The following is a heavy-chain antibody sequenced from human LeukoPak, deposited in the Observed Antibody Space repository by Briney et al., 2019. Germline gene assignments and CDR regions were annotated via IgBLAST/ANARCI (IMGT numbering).Heavy chain of an antibody. J-gene: IGHJ6*02. D-gene: IGHD3-22*01. Sequence: GGSLRLSCAASGFTFSSYWMSWVRQAPGKGLEWVANIKQDGSEKYYVDSVKGRFTISRDNAKNSLYLQMNSLRAEDMAVYYCARDDSSGYPTFYYYGMDVWGQGTTVTVSS. CDR2: IKQDGSEK. CDR1: GFTFSSYW. V-gene: IGHV3-7*01. CDR3: ARDDSSGYPTFYYYGMDV.